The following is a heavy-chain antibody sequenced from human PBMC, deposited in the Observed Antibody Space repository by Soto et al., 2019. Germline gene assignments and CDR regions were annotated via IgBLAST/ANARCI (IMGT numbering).Heavy chain of an antibody. CDR2: INHSGST. CDR3: ARGRIVVVPAASFDY. CDR1: GGSFSGYY. Sequence: SETLSLTCAVDGGSFSGYYWSWIRQPPGKGLEWIGEINHSGSTNYNPSLKSRVTISVDTSKNQFSLKLSSVTAADTAVYYCARGRIVVVPAASFDYWGQGTLVTVSS. V-gene: IGHV4-34*01. J-gene: IGHJ4*02. D-gene: IGHD2-2*01.